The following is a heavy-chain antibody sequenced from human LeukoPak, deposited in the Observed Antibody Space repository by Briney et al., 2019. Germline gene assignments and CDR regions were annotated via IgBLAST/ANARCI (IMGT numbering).Heavy chain of an antibody. J-gene: IGHJ4*02. V-gene: IGHV4-38-2*02. D-gene: IGHD1-1*01. Sequence: SETLSLTCTVSGYSITTGHYWGWIRQPPGRGLEWIGSIYHGETTYHNPSLKTRLTISLDTSKNQFSLKLSSVTAADTAVYYCASNWSDFDYWGQGILVTVSS. CDR1: GYSITTGHY. CDR2: IYHGETT. CDR3: ASNWSDFDY.